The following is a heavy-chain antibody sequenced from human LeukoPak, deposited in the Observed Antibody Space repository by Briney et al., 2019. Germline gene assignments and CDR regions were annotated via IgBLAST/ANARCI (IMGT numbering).Heavy chain of an antibody. CDR3: ARGQGSGYDSNWFDP. V-gene: IGHV3-20*04. Sequence: PGGSLRLSCAASGFTFDDYGMSWVRQAPGKELEWVSGINWNGGSTGYADSVKGRFTISRDNAKNSLYLQMNSLRAEDTALYYCARGQGSGYDSNWFDPWGQGTLVTVSS. CDR2: INWNGGST. CDR1: GFTFDDYG. D-gene: IGHD5-12*01. J-gene: IGHJ5*02.